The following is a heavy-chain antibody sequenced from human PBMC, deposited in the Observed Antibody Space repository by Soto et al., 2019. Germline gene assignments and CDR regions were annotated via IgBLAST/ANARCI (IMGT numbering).Heavy chain of an antibody. V-gene: IGHV3-30*04. J-gene: IGHJ4*02. D-gene: IGHD6-13*01. CDR1: GFNFSSYA. CDR2: ISYDGGKK. CDR3: AREGQPAAGTTPHN. Sequence: PGGSLRLSCAASGFNFSSYAMHWVRQAPGKGLEWVAVISYDGGKKYYADSVKGRFTISRDNSRNTLYVEMTSLSAEDTAVYYCAREGQPAAGTTPHNWGQGTLVTVSS.